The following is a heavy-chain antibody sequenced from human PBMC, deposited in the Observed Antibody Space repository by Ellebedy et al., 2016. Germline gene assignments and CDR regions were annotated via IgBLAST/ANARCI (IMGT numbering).Heavy chain of an antibody. CDR1: GFTFSDFY. V-gene: IGHV3-11*05. CDR2: FSGNSRYT. D-gene: IGHD2-2*01. Sequence: GESLKISXAASGFTFSDFYMSWIRQAPGKGLQWVSYFSGNSRYTAYADSVKGRFTISRDNAKSSLFLQMSSLRSEDTAVYYCAREGGYCSSTSCSTDAFDIWGQGTMVTVSS. CDR3: AREGGYCSSTSCSTDAFDI. J-gene: IGHJ3*02.